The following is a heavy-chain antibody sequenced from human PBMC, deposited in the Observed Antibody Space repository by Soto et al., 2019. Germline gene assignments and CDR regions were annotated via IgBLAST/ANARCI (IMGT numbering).Heavy chain of an antibody. J-gene: IGHJ4*02. V-gene: IGHV1-18*01. CDR3: ARSVGYPDY. CDR1: GYTFASYA. Sequence: QVQLVQSGGEVRKHGASVNVSCKASGYTFASYAITWVRQAPGEGLEWMGWISTSSGNANYAQRFQGRVTITRDTSTTTVYMQLRGLRSDDSAVYFCARSVGYPDYWGQGTLVTVSS. CDR2: ISTSSGNA. D-gene: IGHD5-18*01.